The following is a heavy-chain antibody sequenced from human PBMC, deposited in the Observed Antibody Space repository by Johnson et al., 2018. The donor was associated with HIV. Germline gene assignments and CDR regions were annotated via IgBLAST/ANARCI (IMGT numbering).Heavy chain of an antibody. CDR1: GFTFDDYA. D-gene: IGHD6-13*01. V-gene: IGHV3-9*01. CDR2: ISWNSGSI. J-gene: IGHJ3*02. Sequence: EVQVVESGGGLVQPGRSLRISYAASGFTFDDYAMHWVRQAHGKGLEWVAGISWNSGSIGYAGSVQGRFTISRDNAKNSLYLRMNSLRAEDTALYYCARDRRGSSWSRALDAFDIWGQGTMVTVSS. CDR3: ARDRRGSSWSRALDAFDI.